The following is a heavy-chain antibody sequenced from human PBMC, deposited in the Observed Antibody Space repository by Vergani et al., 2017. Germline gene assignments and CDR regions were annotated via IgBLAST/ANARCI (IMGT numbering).Heavy chain of an antibody. CDR3: ANLWFGELSGDYFDY. J-gene: IGHJ4*02. Sequence: QVQLVVSGGGVVQPGGSLRLSCAASGFTFSSYGMHWVRQAPGKGLEWVAFIRYDGSNKYYADSVKGRFTISRDNSKNTLYLQMNSLRAEDTAVYYCANLWFGELSGDYFDYWGQGTLVTVSS. CDR2: IRYDGSNK. CDR1: GFTFSSYG. V-gene: IGHV3-30*02. D-gene: IGHD3-10*01.